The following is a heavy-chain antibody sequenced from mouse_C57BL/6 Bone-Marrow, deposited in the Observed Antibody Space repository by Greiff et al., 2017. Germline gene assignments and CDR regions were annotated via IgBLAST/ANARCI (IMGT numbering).Heavy chain of an antibody. V-gene: IGHV1-64*01. J-gene: IGHJ1*03. CDR1: GYTFTSYW. CDR3: ADGYYVYWYFDV. CDR2: IHPNSGST. D-gene: IGHD2-3*01. Sequence: QVQLKQPGAELVKPGASVKLSCKASGYTFTSYWMHWVKQRPGQGLEWIGMIHPNSGSTNYNEKFKSKATLTVDKSSSTAYMQLSSLTSEDSAVYYCADGYYVYWYFDVWGTGTTVTVSS.